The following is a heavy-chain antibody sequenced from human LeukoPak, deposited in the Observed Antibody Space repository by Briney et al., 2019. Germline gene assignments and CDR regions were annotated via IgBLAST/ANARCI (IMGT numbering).Heavy chain of an antibody. CDR3: ASASSATYYWALHY. V-gene: IGHV3-74*01. CDR1: RLDVSRDW. J-gene: IGHJ4*02. Sequence: PGGSLRLSCAASRLDVSRDWMNWVRQVPGRGLVWVARISSDGNSISYADSAKGRFSISRDNSKNTMYLQMNSLRAEDTAVYYCASASSATYYWALHYWGQGTLVTVSS. D-gene: IGHD3-10*01. CDR2: ISSDGNSI.